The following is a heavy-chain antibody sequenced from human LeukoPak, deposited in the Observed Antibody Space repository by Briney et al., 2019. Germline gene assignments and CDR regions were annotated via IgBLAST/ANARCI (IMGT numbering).Heavy chain of an antibody. J-gene: IGHJ4*02. CDR1: GGSISGFF. CDR3: ARSSRWYGNFDC. CDR2: ISDTGST. Sequence: SETLSLTCTVYGGSISGFFWNWIRQSPGKGLEWIAYISDTGSTNSHPSLKSRVTISIDTSRNQFSLKLTSVTAADTAIYYCARSSRWYGNFDCGGQGMSVPVSS. V-gene: IGHV4-59*08. D-gene: IGHD6-19*01.